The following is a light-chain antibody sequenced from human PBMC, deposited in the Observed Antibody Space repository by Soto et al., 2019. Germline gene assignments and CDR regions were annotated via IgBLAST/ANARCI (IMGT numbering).Light chain of an antibody. CDR2: GAS. Sequence: EIVMTQSPATLSVSPGERATLSCRASQSVSSNLAWYQQQPGQAPRLLIYGASTRATGFPARFSGSGSGTEFTLTISSLQSEDFAAYYCQQYNNWPLTFGGGTKVEIK. J-gene: IGKJ4*01. V-gene: IGKV3-15*01. CDR1: QSVSSN. CDR3: QQYNNWPLT.